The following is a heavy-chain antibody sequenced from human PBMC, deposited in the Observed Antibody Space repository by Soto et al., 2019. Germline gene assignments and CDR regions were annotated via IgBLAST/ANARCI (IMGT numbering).Heavy chain of an antibody. CDR1: GSTFSSYA. CDR3: ARDLGDIVVVPAAPKRSSYGMDV. J-gene: IGHJ6*02. D-gene: IGHD2-2*01. CDR2: ISYDGSNK. V-gene: IGHV3-30-3*01. Sequence: QVQLVESGGGVVQPGRSLRLSCAASGSTFSSYAMHWVRQAPGKGLEWVAVISYDGSNKYYADSVKGRFTISRDNSKNTLYLQMNSLRAEDTAVYYCARDLGDIVVVPAAPKRSSYGMDVWGQGTTVTVSS.